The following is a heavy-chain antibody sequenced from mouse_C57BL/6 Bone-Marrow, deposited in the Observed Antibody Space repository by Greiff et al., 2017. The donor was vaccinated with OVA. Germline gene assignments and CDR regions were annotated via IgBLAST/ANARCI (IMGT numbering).Heavy chain of an antibody. CDR2: IYPGSGRT. D-gene: IGHD1-1*01. J-gene: IGHJ4*01. CDR1: GYTFTSYW. V-gene: IGHV1-55*01. CDR3: ARAGITTVEGDCAMDY. Sequence: QVQLQQPGAELVKPGASVKMSCKASGYTFTSYWITWVKQRPGQGLAWIGDIYPGSGRTNYNEKFKSKATLTVDTSSSTAYMQLSSLTSEDSAVYYWARAGITTVEGDCAMDYWGQGTSVTVSS.